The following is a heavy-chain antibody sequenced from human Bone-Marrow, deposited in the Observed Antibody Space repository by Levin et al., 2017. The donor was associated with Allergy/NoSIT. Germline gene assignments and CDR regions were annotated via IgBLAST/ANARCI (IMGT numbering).Heavy chain of an antibody. D-gene: IGHD2-21*02. CDR1: GASISSYF. CDR3: ARVVVTAVVASDAFDL. Sequence: SETLSLTCSVFGASISSYFWTWIRQSPGKRLEWIGYIYYSGTTNYNPSLKSRVTMSMDTSKNHFSLKLTSVTAAETAIYYCARVVVTAVVASDAFDLWDQGTKVIVSS. V-gene: IGHV4-59*01. J-gene: IGHJ3*01. CDR2: IYYSGTT.